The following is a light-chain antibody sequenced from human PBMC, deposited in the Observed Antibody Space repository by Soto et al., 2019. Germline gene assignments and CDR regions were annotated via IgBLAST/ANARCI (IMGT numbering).Light chain of an antibody. V-gene: IGLV2-14*01. CDR3: SSYTSSSTFYV. CDR1: SSDFGGYNY. CDR2: DVS. Sequence: QSVLTHPTYVSGSPGQSITISCTGTSSDFGGYNYVSWYQQHPGKAPKLMIYDVSNRPSGVSNRFSGSKSVNTASLTISGLLAEDEADYYCSSYTSSSTFYVFGTGTKVTVL. J-gene: IGLJ1*01.